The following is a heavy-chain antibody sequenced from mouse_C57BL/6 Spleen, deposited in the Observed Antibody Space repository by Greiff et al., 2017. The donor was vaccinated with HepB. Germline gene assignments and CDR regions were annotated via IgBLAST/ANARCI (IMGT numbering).Heavy chain of an antibody. CDR3: ARADYSNYRGYFDY. J-gene: IGHJ2*01. CDR2: ISYDGSN. V-gene: IGHV3-6*01. Sequence: VQLKESGPGLVKPSQSLSLTCSVTGYSITSGYYWNWIRQFPGNKLEWMGYISYDGSNNYNPSLKNRISITRDTSKNQFFLKLNSVTTEDTATYYCARADYSNYRGYFDYWGQGTTLTVSS. CDR1: GYSITSGYY. D-gene: IGHD2-5*01.